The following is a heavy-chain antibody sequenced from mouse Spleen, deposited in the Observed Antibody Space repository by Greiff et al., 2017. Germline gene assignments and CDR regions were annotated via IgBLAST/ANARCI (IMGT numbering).Heavy chain of an antibody. CDR1: GFSLTSYG. Sequence: QVQLKESGPGLVAPSQSLSITCTVSGFSLTSYGVHWVRQPPGKGLEWLGVIWAGGSTNYNSALMSRLSISKDNSKSQVFLKMNSLQTDDTAMYYCARDGKIYYRYDEGSFAYWGQGTLVTVSA. CDR2: IWAGGST. CDR3: ARDGKIYYRYDEGSFAY. D-gene: IGHD2-14*01. J-gene: IGHJ3*01. V-gene: IGHV2-9*02.